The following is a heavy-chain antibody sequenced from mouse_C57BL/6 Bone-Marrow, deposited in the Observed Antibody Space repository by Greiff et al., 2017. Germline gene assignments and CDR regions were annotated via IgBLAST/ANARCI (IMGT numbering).Heavy chain of an antibody. CDR2: IHPNSGST. Sequence: QVQLQQPGAELVKPGASVKLSCKASGYTFTSYWMHWVKQRPGQGLEWIGMIHPNSGSTNYNEKFKSKATLTVDESSSTAYMQLSSLTSEDSAVYYCARYHYYGSSYLDYWGQGTTLTVSS. J-gene: IGHJ2*01. CDR1: GYTFTSYW. V-gene: IGHV1-64*01. D-gene: IGHD1-1*01. CDR3: ARYHYYGSSYLDY.